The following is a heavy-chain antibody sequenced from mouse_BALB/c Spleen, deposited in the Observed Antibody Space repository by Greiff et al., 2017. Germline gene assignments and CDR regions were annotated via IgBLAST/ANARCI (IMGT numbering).Heavy chain of an antibody. CDR1: GFNIKDTY. Sequence: SGAELVKPGASVKLSCTASGFNIKDTYMHWVKQRPEQGLEWIGRIDPANGNTKYDPKFQGKATITADTSSNTAYLQLSSLTSEDTAVYYCAREDGNYPYAMDYWGQGTSVTVSS. CDR2: IDPANGNT. CDR3: AREDGNYPYAMDY. V-gene: IGHV14-3*02. D-gene: IGHD2-1*01. J-gene: IGHJ4*01.